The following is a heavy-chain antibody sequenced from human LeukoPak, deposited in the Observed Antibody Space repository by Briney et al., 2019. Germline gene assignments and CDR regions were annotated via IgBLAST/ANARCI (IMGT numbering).Heavy chain of an antibody. Sequence: SETLSLTCTVSGGSISSGSYYWRWIRQPAGKGLEWIGRIYTSGSTNYNPSLKSRVTISVDTSKNQFSLKLSSVTAADTAVYYCARRSSNYYDSSGYYPWGQGTLVTVSS. CDR1: GGSISSGSYY. D-gene: IGHD3-22*01. J-gene: IGHJ5*02. CDR3: ARRSSNYYDSSGYYP. CDR2: IYTSGST. V-gene: IGHV4-61*02.